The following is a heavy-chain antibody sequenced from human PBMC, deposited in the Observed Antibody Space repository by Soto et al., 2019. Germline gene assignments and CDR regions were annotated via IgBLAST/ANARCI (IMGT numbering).Heavy chain of an antibody. Sequence: TLSLPCTVSGDSIYSGSYYWGWIRQHPGKGLEWIGYIYYIGSAYYNPSLKSRVTISVDTSKNQFSLKLTSLTAADTAIYYCARGKSGLKWFDTWGQGTLVTVPS. V-gene: IGHV4-31*03. CDR3: ARGKSGLKWFDT. J-gene: IGHJ5*02. D-gene: IGHD5-12*01. CDR2: IYYIGSA. CDR1: GDSIYSGSYY.